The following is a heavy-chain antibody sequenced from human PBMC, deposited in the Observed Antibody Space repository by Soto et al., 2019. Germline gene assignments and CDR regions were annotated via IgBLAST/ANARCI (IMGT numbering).Heavy chain of an antibody. CDR1: GGSSSSYD. Sequence: PSETLSLTCTVSGGSSSSYDGSCIRQPPGKGLEWIGYIYYSGSTNYNPSLKSRVTISVDTSKNQFSLKLSSVTAADTAVYYCARLRRGSYYYYYSSGMDVRGQGTTVTGSS. D-gene: IGHD1-26*01. CDR2: IYYSGST. J-gene: IGHJ6*02. V-gene: IGHV4-59*08. CDR3: ARLRRGSYYYYYSSGMDV.